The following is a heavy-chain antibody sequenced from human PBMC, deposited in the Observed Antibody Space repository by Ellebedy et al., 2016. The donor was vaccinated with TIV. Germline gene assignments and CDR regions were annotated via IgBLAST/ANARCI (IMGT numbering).Heavy chain of an antibody. D-gene: IGHD5-18*01. Sequence: PGGSLRLSCAVSGFTSNSYAMSWVRQAPGKGLEWVSTISGTGYSTDYADSVKGRFTISRDNSKRTVDLQMNSLRAEDTAVYFCAKDRTPGDGYWVFDNWGQGTLVSVSS. CDR2: ISGTGYST. V-gene: IGHV3-23*01. CDR3: AKDRTPGDGYWVFDN. J-gene: IGHJ4*02. CDR1: GFTSNSYA.